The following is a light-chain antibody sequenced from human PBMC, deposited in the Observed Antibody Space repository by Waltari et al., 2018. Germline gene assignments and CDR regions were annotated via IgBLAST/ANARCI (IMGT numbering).Light chain of an antibody. J-gene: IGLJ2*01. Sequence: SYVLTQPPSVSVAPGETSRITCGGDHIGGYSVHWYQQKPGQAPVLVLYYDSNRPSGIPERFSGSNFGNTATLTISRVEAGDEADYYCQVSDSTADLVVFGGGTKLTVI. V-gene: IGLV3-21*04. CDR3: QVSDSTADLVV. CDR1: HIGGYS. CDR2: YDS.